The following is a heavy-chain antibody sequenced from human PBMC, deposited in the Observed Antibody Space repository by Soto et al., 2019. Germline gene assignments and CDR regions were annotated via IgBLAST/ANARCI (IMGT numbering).Heavy chain of an antibody. CDR2: IIPIFGTA. J-gene: IGHJ4*02. CDR3: ARGGEYYYDSSGYYSLFY. CDR1: GGTFSSYA. V-gene: IGHV1-69*12. Sequence: QVQLVQSGAEVKKPGSSVKVSCKASGGTFSSYAISWVRQAPGQGLEWMGGIIPIFGTANYAQKFQGRVTITADESTITAYMELSSLRSEDTAVYYCARGGEYYYDSSGYYSLFYWGQGTLVTVSS. D-gene: IGHD3-22*01.